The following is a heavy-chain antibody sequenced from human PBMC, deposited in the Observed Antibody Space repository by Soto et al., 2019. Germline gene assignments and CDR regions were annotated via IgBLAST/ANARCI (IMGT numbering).Heavy chain of an antibody. Sequence: QVQLQESGPGLVKPSGTLSLTCAVSGDSISTSNWWSWVRQPPGKGLEWIGEIYHSGSTTYNPSLKSRVTISVDKSRNQFSLKLTSVTAADTAVYYCAREVAGTGEFDYWGQGTLVTVSS. J-gene: IGHJ4*02. V-gene: IGHV4-4*02. CDR3: AREVAGTGEFDY. D-gene: IGHD6-19*01. CDR1: GDSISTSNW. CDR2: IYHSGST.